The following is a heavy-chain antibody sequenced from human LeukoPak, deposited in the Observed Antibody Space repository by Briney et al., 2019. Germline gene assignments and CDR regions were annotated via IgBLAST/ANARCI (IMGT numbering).Heavy chain of an antibody. D-gene: IGHD2-8*02. CDR3: ARAVGGGVSRGAFDI. J-gene: IGHJ3*02. V-gene: IGHV1-18*01. Sequence: GASVKVSCKASGYTFTSYGISWVRQAPGQGLEWMGWISAYSGNTNYAQRLQGRVTMTTDTSTSTAYMELRSLRSDDTAVYYCARAVGGGVSRGAFDIWGQGTMVTVSS. CDR1: GYTFTSYG. CDR2: ISAYSGNT.